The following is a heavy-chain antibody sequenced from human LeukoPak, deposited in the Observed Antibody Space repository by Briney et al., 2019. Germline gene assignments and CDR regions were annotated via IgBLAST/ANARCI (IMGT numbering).Heavy chain of an antibody. V-gene: IGHV4-59*02. J-gene: IGHJ6*02. CDR3: ARDGSNWSNDYYHGVDV. CDR1: GDSVTTYY. D-gene: IGHD4-11*01. Sequence: SETLSLTCTVSGDSVTTYYWSWIRQPPGKGLEWLGYIYYSGSATYNPSLKSRVTISVDTSKNQFPLKLSSVTAADTAVYYCARDGSNWSNDYYHGVDVWGQGTTVTVSS. CDR2: IYYSGSA.